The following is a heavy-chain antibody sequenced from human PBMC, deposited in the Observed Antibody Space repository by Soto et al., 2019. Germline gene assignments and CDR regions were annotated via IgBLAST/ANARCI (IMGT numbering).Heavy chain of an antibody. V-gene: IGHV3-15*01. D-gene: IGHD2-15*01. CDR3: AKGGGSCCFDN. CDR2: VKSRPHGGTT. Sequence: VESGGGSVTPGGSLRLSCAVSGLPFNDAWFSWVRQAPGKGLEWVGRVKSRPHGGTTDYGAFVKGRFTISRDNSKNTLYLQMNSLGAEDTAVYYCAKGGGSCCFDNWGQGTLVTVSS. CDR1: GLPFNDAW. J-gene: IGHJ4*02.